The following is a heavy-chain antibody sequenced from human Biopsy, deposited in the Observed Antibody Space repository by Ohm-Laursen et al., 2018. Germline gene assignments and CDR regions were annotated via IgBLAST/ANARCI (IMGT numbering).Heavy chain of an antibody. CDR3: ARNVRLEMTDHSGVTTYSRYFAMDA. V-gene: IGHV3-11*01. D-gene: IGHD1-1*01. CDR2: ISPSSTTI. CDR1: GFTFTDYD. Sequence: GSLRLSCTASGFTFTDYDISWVRHVPGQGLEWLALISPSSTTIYYADSVRGRFFISRDDAKNSVSLEMSSLRAADTALYFCARNVRLEMTDHSGVTTYSRYFAMDAWGRGTTVTVSS. J-gene: IGHJ6*02.